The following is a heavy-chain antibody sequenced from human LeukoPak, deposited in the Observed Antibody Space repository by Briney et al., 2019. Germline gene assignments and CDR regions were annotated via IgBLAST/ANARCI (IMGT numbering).Heavy chain of an antibody. D-gene: IGHD6-19*01. J-gene: IGHJ6*02. CDR1: GFTFSSYA. CDR3: AREITVAGFHYYGMDV. CDR2: ISSNGDNT. V-gene: IGHV3-64*01. Sequence: GGSLRLSCAASGFTFSSYAMHWIRQAPGKGLEYVSAISSNGDNTYYANSVKGRFTISRDNSKNTLYLQMASLRGEDTAVYYCAREITVAGFHYYGMDVWGQGTTVTVSS.